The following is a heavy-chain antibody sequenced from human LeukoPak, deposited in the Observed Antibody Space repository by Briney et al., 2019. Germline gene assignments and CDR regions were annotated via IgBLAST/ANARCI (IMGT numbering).Heavy chain of an antibody. Sequence: GGSLRLSCAASGFTFSSYAMSWVRQAPGKGLEWVSAISGSGGSTYYADSVKGRFTISRDNSKNTLYLQMNSLRAEDTAVYYCAKLEVSYYDFWSGYFYWGQGTLVTVSS. CDR3: AKLEVSYYDFWSGYFY. V-gene: IGHV3-23*01. D-gene: IGHD3-3*01. J-gene: IGHJ4*02. CDR1: GFTFSSYA. CDR2: ISGSGGST.